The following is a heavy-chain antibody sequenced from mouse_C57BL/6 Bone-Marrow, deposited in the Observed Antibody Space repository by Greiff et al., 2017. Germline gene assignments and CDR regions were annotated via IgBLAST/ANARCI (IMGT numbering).Heavy chain of an antibody. CDR3: ARSFIHYYGSRRFDFDY. Sequence: QVQLQQPGAELVRPGTSVKLSCKASGYTFTSYWMHWVKQRPGQGLEWIGVIDPSDSYTKYNQKFKGKATLTVDTSSSTAYMQLSSLTSEDSAVYYCARSFIHYYGSRRFDFDYWGQGTTLTVSS. CDR1: GYTFTSYW. J-gene: IGHJ2*01. CDR2: IDPSDSYT. D-gene: IGHD1-1*01. V-gene: IGHV1-59*01.